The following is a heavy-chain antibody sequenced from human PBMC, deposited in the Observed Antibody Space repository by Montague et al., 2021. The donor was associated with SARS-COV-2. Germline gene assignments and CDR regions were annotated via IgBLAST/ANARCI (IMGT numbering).Heavy chain of an antibody. Sequence: SETLSLTCTVSGGSISGYYWSWIRQSPGKGLEWTGYIYYSGSTXXXPXXXXRVTVSVDRSKNQVSLKLSSVTPADTAVYYCARLLRSCSNGVCRTYYYYAMDVWGQGTTVTVSS. CDR1: GGSISGYY. D-gene: IGHD2-8*01. CDR2: IYYSGST. CDR3: ARLLRSCSNGVCRTYYYYAMDV. J-gene: IGHJ6*02. V-gene: IGHV4-59*01.